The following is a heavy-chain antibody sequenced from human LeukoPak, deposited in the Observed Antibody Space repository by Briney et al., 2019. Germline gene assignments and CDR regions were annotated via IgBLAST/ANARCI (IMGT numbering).Heavy chain of an antibody. J-gene: IGHJ5*02. CDR3: ARAEGYCGGDCAYWFDP. Sequence: PSETLSLTCTVSGGSISSGSYYWSWIRQPAGKGLEWIGRMYTSGSTNYNPSLKSRVTISVDTSKNQFSLKLSSVTAADTAVYYCARAEGYCGGDCAYWFDPWGQGTLVTVSS. CDR2: MYTSGST. D-gene: IGHD2-21*02. V-gene: IGHV4-61*02. CDR1: GGSISSGSYY.